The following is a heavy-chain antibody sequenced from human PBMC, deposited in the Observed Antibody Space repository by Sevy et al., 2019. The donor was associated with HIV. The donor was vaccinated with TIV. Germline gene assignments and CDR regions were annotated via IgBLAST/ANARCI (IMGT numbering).Heavy chain of an antibody. CDR1: GFTFSDHY. V-gene: IGHV3-72*01. CDR2: VKNRVNSYST. Sequence: GGSLRLSCAASGFTFSDHYMDWVRQAPGKGLEWVGRVKNRVNSYSTEYAASVKGRFTISRDDPKNSLYLQMNSLGSEDTAVYFCARDLYCTITSCYYYMDVWGKGTTVTVSS. J-gene: IGHJ6*03. CDR3: ARDLYCTITSCYYYMDV. D-gene: IGHD2-2*01.